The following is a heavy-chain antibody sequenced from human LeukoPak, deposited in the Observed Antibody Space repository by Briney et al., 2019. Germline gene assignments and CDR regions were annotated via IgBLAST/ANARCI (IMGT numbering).Heavy chain of an antibody. V-gene: IGHV3-30*03. D-gene: IGHD3-22*01. J-gene: IGHJ4*02. CDR1: GFTFSSYG. Sequence: GRSLRLSCAASGFTFSSYGMHWVRQAPGKGLEWVAVISYDGSNKYYADSVKGRFTISRDNSKNTLYLQMNSLRAEDTAVYYCARDGLEYYYDSSGYYPGFDYWGQGTLVTVSS. CDR2: ISYDGSNK. CDR3: ARDGLEYYYDSSGYYPGFDY.